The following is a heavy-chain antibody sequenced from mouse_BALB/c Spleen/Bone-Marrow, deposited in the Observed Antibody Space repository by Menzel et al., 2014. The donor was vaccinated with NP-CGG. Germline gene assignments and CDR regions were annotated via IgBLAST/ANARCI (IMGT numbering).Heavy chain of an antibody. CDR3: ARSRYDGTYWYFDV. Sequence: VQLQQSGPELEKPGASVKTSCQASGYSFTGFNMNWVKQSNGKSLEWIGNIDLYYGDTSYNQKFKGKATLTVDNSSSTAYMQLKSLTAEDSAVYYGARSRYDGTYWYFDVWGAGTTVTVSS. CDR2: IDLYYGDT. CDR1: GYSFTGFN. D-gene: IGHD2-14*01. J-gene: IGHJ1*01. V-gene: IGHV1-39*01.